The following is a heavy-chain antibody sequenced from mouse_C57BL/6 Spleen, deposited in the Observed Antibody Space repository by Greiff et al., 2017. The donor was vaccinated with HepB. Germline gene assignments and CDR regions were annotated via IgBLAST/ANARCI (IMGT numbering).Heavy chain of an antibody. Sequence: EVHLVESGGGLVKPGGSLKLSCAASGFTFSSYTMSWVRQTPEKRLEWVATISGGGGNTYYPDSVKGRFTISRDNAKNTLYLQMSSLRSEDTALYYCARLYHAYGGYFDVWGTGTTVTVSS. CDR3: ARLYHAYGGYFDV. D-gene: IGHD2-3*01. CDR2: ISGGGGNT. CDR1: GFTFSSYT. J-gene: IGHJ1*03. V-gene: IGHV5-9*01.